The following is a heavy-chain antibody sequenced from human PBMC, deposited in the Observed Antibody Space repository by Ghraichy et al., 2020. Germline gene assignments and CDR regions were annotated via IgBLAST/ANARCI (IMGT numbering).Heavy chain of an antibody. V-gene: IGHV4-59*01. CDR3: ARAPGYSSSDY. CDR1: GGSISSYY. Sequence: SETLSLTCTVSGGSISSYYWSWIRQPPGKGLEWIGYIYYSGSTNYNPSLKSRVTISVDTSKNQFSLKLSSVTAADTAVYYCARAPGYSSSDYWGQGTLVTVSS. J-gene: IGHJ4*02. D-gene: IGHD6-13*01. CDR2: IYYSGST.